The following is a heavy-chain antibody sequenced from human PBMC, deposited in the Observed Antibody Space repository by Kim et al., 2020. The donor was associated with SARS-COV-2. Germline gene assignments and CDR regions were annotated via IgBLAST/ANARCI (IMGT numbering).Heavy chain of an antibody. J-gene: IGHJ4*02. D-gene: IGHD4-17*01. CDR3: ARVGGDYSFDY. V-gene: IGHV3-13*01. Sequence: TYYPGSVKGRFAISRENAKNSLYLQMNSLRAGDTAVYYCARVGGDYSFDYWGQGTLVTVSS. CDR2: T.